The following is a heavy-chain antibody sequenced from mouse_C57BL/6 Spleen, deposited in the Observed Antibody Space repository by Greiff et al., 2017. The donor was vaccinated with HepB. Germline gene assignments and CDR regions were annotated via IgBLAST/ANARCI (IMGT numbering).Heavy chain of an antibody. D-gene: IGHD1-1*01. CDR1: GFTFSSYT. J-gene: IGHJ1*03. CDR3: ARLPYGSSYWYFDV. CDR2: ISGGGGNT. V-gene: IGHV5-9*01. Sequence: DVHLVESGGGLVKPGGSLKLSCAASGFTFSSYTMSWVRQTPEKRLEWVATISGGGGNTYYPDSVKGRFTISRDNAKNTLYLQMSSLRSEDTALYYCARLPYGSSYWYFDVWGTGTTVTVSS.